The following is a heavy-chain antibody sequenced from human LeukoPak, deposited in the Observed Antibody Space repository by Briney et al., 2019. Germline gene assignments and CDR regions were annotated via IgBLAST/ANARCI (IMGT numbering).Heavy chain of an antibody. CDR3: ARHPYGRNSYFDY. Sequence: SETLSLTCTVSGGSISSSSYYWGWIRQPPGKGLEWIGSIYYSGSTYYNPSLKSRVTISVDTSKNQFSLRLSSVTAADTAVYYCARHPYGRNSYFDYWGQGTLVTVSS. CDR2: IYYSGST. J-gene: IGHJ4*02. CDR1: GGSISSSSYY. V-gene: IGHV4-39*01. D-gene: IGHD4-23*01.